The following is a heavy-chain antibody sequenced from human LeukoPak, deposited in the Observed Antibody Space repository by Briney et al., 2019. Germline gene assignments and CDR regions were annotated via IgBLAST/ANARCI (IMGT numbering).Heavy chain of an antibody. J-gene: IGHJ4*02. CDR3: ASGYDFWSGYYFDC. D-gene: IGHD3-3*01. CDR2: IYTSGST. V-gene: IGHV4-61*02. Sequence: SQTLSLTCTVSGGSISSGSYYWGWIRQPAGKGLEWIGRIYTSGSTNYNPSLKSRVTLSVDTSKNRFSLQLSAVTAADTAVYYCASGYDFWSGYYFDCGGQGTLGTVS. CDR1: GGSISSGSYY.